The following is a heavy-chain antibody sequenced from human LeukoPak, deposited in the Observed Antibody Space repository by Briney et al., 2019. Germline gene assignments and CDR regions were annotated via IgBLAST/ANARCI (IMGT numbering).Heavy chain of an antibody. J-gene: IGHJ4*02. V-gene: IGHV1-69*13. CDR1: GGTFSSYA. CDR2: IIPIFGTA. CDR3: ARDDSLSGYDLYYFDY. D-gene: IGHD5-12*01. Sequence: SVKVSCKASGGTFSSYAISWVRQAPGQGLEWMGRIIPIFGTANYAQKFQGRVTITADESTSTAYMELSSLRSEDTAVYYCARDDSLSGYDLYYFDYWGQGTLVTVSS.